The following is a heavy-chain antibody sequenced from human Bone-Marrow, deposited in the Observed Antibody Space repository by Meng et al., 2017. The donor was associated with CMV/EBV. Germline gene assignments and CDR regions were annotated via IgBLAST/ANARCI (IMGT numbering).Heavy chain of an antibody. CDR3: ARRRSTVTGYTELESPYGMDV. CDR2: IYYSGST. J-gene: IGHJ6*02. V-gene: IGHV4-61*01. D-gene: IGHD4-11*01. CDR1: GGSVSSGSYY. Sequence: SETLSLTCTVSGGSVSSGSYYWSWIRQPPGKGLEWIGYIYYSGSTNYNPSLKSRVTISVDTSKNLFSLKLSSVTAADTAVYYCARRRSTVTGYTELESPYGMDVWGQGTTVTVSS.